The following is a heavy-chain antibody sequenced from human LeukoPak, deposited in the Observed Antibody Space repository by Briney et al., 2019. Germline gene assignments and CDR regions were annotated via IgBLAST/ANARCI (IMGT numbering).Heavy chain of an antibody. J-gene: IGHJ4*02. Sequence: TGGSLRLSCAATGFTFSSYAMSWVRQAPGKGLEWVSAISGSGGSTYYADSVKGRFTISRDNSKNTLYLQMNSLRAEDTAVYYCAKALYCSSTSCYGGSDYWGQGTLVTVSS. D-gene: IGHD2-2*01. V-gene: IGHV3-23*01. CDR2: ISGSGGST. CDR3: AKALYCSSTSCYGGSDY. CDR1: GFTFSSYA.